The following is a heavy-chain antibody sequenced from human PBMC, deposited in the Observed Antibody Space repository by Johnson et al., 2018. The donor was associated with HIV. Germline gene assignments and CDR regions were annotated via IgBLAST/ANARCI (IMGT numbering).Heavy chain of an antibody. CDR2: ISTSGSTI. V-gene: IGHV3-11*04. D-gene: IGHD3-3*01. J-gene: IGHJ3*02. Sequence: QVQVVESGGGLVKPGGSLRLSCAASGFTFRDYYMSWIRQAPGKGLEWVSYISTSGSTIYYADSVKGRFTISRDNAKNSLSLQMNSLRAEDTAVYYCAKQLYDLNYDFWSGYPIWGQGTMVTVSS. CDR3: AKQLYDLNYDFWSGYPI. CDR1: GFTFRDYY.